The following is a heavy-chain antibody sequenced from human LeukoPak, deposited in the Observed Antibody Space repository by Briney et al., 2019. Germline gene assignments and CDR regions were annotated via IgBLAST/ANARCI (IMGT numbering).Heavy chain of an antibody. J-gene: IGHJ4*02. CDR1: GFTVSSNY. V-gene: IGHV3-66*01. CDR3: ARGPQNCTGGRCYSGFDY. D-gene: IGHD2-15*01. Sequence: GGSLRLSCAASGFTVSSNYMSWVRQAPGKGLEWVSVTYSGGSTYYAVYVKSRINISRDNSTTTLYLRIKSLRAGDTAVYYCARGPQNCTGGRCYSGFDYWGQGTLVTVSS. CDR2: TYSGGST.